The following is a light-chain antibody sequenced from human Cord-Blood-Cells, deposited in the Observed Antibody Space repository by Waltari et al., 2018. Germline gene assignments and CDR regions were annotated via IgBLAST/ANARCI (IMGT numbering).Light chain of an antibody. J-gene: IGKJ1*01. V-gene: IGKV2-28*01. CDR3: MQALQTRWT. Sequence: DIVMTQSPLSLPVSLGEPATISCRSSQSLLHNNGYNYLDWYQQKPGQSPQLLIYLGSNLDSGVPDRFSGSGSGTDFTLKISRVEAEDVGVYYCMQALQTRWTFGQGTKVEIK. CDR1: QSLLHNNGYNY. CDR2: LGS.